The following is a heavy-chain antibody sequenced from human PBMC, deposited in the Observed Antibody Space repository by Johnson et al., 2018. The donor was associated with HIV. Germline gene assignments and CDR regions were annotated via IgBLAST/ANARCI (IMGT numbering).Heavy chain of an antibody. CDR2: ISWNSGSI. J-gene: IGHJ3*02. V-gene: IGHV3-9*01. CDR1: GFTFSSYA. CDR3: AKDLRVVGAFNDAFDM. D-gene: IGHD1-26*01. Sequence: VQLVESGGGLVQPGGSLRLSCAASGFTFSSYAMHWVRQAPGKGLEWVSGISWNSGSIGYADSVKGRFTISRDNAKNSLYLQMNTLRVEDTAVYYCAKDLRVVGAFNDAFDMWGQGTMVTVSS.